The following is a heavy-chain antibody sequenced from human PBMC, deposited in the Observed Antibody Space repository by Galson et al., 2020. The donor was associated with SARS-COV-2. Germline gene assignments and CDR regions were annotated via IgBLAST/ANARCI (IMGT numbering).Heavy chain of an antibody. CDR3: ARDRGLIGARPDDAFDI. CDR2: ISSSSGYI. D-gene: IGHD6-6*01. J-gene: IGHJ3*02. V-gene: IGHV3-21*01. Sequence: GESLKISCAASGFTFSRYGMNWVRQAPGKGLEWVSSISSSSGYIYYPDSVKGRFTISRDNAKNSLYLQMNSLRAEDTAVYYCARDRGLIGARPDDAFDIWGQGTMVTVSS. CDR1: GFTFSRYG.